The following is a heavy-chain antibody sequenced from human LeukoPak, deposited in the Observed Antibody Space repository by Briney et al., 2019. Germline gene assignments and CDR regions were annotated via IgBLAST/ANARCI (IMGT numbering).Heavy chain of an antibody. CDR2: SSSSSSYI. J-gene: IGHJ4*02. CDR1: GYSISSGYY. Sequence: ETLSLTCTVPGYSISSGYYWGWIRQPPGKGLEWVSSSSSSSSYIYYADSVKGRFTISRDNAKNSLYLQMNSLRAEDTAVYYCARDKVGYGGNSAIDYWGQGTLVTVSS. V-gene: IGHV3-21*01. D-gene: IGHD4-23*01. CDR3: ARDKVGYGGNSAIDY.